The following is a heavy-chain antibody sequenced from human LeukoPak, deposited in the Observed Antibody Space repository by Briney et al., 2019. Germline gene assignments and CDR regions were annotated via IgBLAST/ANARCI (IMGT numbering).Heavy chain of an antibody. CDR3: ATSARTYRGSSPVY. J-gene: IGHJ4*02. CDR1: GFTFSTYW. Sequence: GGSLRLSCAASGFTFSTYWMHWVRQDPGKGLVWVSRISSDASITSYAHPVKGRFTISRDNAKNTLYLQMNSLRAEDTALYDCATSARTYRGSSPVYSGQGNLVTVSS. CDR2: ISSDASIT. D-gene: IGHD2-15*01. V-gene: IGHV3-74*01.